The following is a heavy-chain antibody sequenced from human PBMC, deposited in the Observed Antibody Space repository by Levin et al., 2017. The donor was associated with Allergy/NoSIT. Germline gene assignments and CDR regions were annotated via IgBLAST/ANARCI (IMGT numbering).Heavy chain of an antibody. CDR3: ARDRVILGDTNYDYGMDG. J-gene: IGHJ6*02. CDR1: GGSITSYY. V-gene: IGHV4-59*01. D-gene: IGHD1-26*01. CDR2: MYYSGNT. Sequence: GSLRLSCTVSGGSITSYYWSWIRQPPGKGLEWIGCMYYSGNTKYNPSLKSRVTISLDTSKNQFSLKLSSVTAADTAVYYWARDRVILGDTNYDYGMDGWGQGTTVTVSS.